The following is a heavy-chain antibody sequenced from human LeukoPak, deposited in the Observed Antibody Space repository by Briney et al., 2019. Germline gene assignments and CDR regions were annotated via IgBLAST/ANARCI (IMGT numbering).Heavy chain of an antibody. CDR2: ISYDGSLK. CDR3: AKETYDSSGYYFAYFDY. V-gene: IGHV3-30*18. D-gene: IGHD3-22*01. CDR1: GFTFSSFG. Sequence: GGSLRPSCAASGFTFSSFGMHWVRQAPGKGLEWVAIISYDGSLKYYADSVKGRFTISRDNSKNTLYLQISSLRVEDTAVYYCAKETYDSSGYYFAYFDYWGQGTLVTVSA. J-gene: IGHJ4*02.